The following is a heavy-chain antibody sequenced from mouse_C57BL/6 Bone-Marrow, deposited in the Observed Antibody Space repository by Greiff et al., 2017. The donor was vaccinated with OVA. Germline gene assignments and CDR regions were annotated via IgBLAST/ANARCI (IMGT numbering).Heavy chain of an antibody. CDR1: GFNIKDDY. CDR3: TLFITTVPAY. D-gene: IGHD1-1*01. V-gene: IGHV14-4*01. J-gene: IGHJ3*01. Sequence: VQLKQSGAELVRPGASVKLSCTASGFNIKDDYMHWVKQRPEQGLEWIGWIDPENGDTEYASKFQGKATITADTSSNTAYLQLSSLTSEDTAVYYCTLFITTVPAYWGQGTLVTVSA. CDR2: IDPENGDT.